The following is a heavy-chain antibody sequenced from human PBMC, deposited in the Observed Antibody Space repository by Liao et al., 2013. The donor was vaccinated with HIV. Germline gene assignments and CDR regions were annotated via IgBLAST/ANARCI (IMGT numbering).Heavy chain of an antibody. CDR3: ARELPVITRRRFFDF. Sequence: QVQLQESGPGLVRPSQTLSLTCTVSGDSISSGSYYWSWIRQPAGKGLEWIGRIYTSGTTKYNPSLKSRVTISVDTPQNQFSLKLISVTAADTAIYYCARELPVITRRRFFDFWGQGTLVTVSS. CDR1: GDSISSGSYY. J-gene: IGHJ4*02. CDR2: IYTSGTT. V-gene: IGHV4-61*02. D-gene: IGHD2/OR15-2a*01.